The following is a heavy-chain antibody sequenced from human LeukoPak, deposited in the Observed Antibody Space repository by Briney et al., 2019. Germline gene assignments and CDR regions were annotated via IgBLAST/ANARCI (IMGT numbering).Heavy chain of an antibody. CDR2: SYPGDSDT. V-gene: IGHV5-51*01. CDR3: ARHNYVWGSPSSAY. D-gene: IGHD3-16*01. Sequence: GESLKISCKASGYSFVSHWIVWGRQIPGKGLEGLGISYPGDSDTRYSPSFQGQVTISADKSISTAYLQWSRLKASDTAMYYCARHNYVWGSPSSAYWGQGTLVTVSS. J-gene: IGHJ4*02. CDR1: GYSFVSHW.